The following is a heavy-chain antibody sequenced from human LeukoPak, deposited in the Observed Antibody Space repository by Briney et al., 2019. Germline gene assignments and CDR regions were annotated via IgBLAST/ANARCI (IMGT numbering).Heavy chain of an antibody. V-gene: IGHV3-7*01. CDR1: GFTFSSYS. Sequence: PGGSLRLSCAASGFTFSSYSMNWVRQAPGKGLEWVANIKNDGGEKYYVDSVKGRFTISRDNAKNSLFLQMNSLRAEDTAVYYCARVGTAEGTLEDYWGQGTLVTVSS. D-gene: IGHD6-13*01. J-gene: IGHJ4*02. CDR2: IKNDGGEK. CDR3: ARVGTAEGTLEDY.